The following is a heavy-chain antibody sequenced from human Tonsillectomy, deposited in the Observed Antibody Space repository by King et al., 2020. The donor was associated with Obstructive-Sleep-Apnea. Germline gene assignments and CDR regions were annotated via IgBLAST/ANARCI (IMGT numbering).Heavy chain of an antibody. Sequence: VQLVESGGGLVQPGRSLRLSCKGSGFNFGDHALNWFRQAPGKGLEWVSFIRSKTYGGTTDYAASVKGRFSISRDDSKSIAHLQMNSLKNEDTAVYYCTRAVQGHYYCSGMQYFGMDVWGQGTTVTGSS. CDR2: IRSKTYGGTT. V-gene: IGHV3-49*03. J-gene: IGHJ6*02. D-gene: IGHD3-10*01. CDR1: GFNFGDHA. CDR3: TRAVQGHYYCSGMQYFGMDV.